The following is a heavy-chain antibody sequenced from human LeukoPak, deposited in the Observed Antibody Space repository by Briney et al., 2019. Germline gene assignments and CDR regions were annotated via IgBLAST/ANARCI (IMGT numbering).Heavy chain of an antibody. CDR1: GFTFSDYY. V-gene: IGHV3-11*01. CDR3: ARDQSTTNGSSELTYFDH. CDR2: ISSSGSTI. Sequence: GGSLRLSCAASGFTFSDYYMSWIRQAPGKGLEWVSYISSSGSTIYYADSVKGRFTISRDNAKNSLYLQMNSLRAEDTAVYYCARDQSTTNGSSELTYFDHWGQGALVTVSS. J-gene: IGHJ4*02. D-gene: IGHD6-13*01.